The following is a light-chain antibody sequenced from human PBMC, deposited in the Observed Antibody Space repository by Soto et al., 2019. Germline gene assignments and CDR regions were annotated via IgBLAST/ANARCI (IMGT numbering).Light chain of an antibody. CDR1: QGINNY. Sequence: DIQMTQSPSSLSASVGDRVTITCRASQGINNYLAWYQQTPGKVPKLLIFAASSLPSGVPSRFSGSGSGTDFTLTISSLQPEDVATYFCQKYDRAPFTFGPGTKVEI. V-gene: IGKV1-27*01. J-gene: IGKJ3*01. CDR2: AAS. CDR3: QKYDRAPFT.